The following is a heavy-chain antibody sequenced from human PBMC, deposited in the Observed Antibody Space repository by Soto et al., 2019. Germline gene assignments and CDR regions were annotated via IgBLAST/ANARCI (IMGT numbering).Heavy chain of an antibody. J-gene: IGHJ4*01. CDR2: INVGKGNT. D-gene: IGHD3-22*01. CDR3: ARPRQGYDGYYIPFDF. Sequence: ASVKVSCKASGYTFTAYAIHWMRQAPGQRLEWMGWINVGKGNTRYSEKFQDRVTISRDTSASTAYLELSSLTSGDTAVYYCARPRQGYDGYYIPFDFWGHGTLVTSPQ. V-gene: IGHV1-3*01. CDR1: GYTFTAYA.